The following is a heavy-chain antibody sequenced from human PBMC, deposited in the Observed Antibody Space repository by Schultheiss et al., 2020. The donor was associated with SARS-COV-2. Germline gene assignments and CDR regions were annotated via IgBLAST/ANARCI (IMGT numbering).Heavy chain of an antibody. CDR1: GFTFSDYY. D-gene: IGHD5-12*01. CDR2: ISSSSTI. Sequence: GESLKISCAASGFTFSDYYMNWVRQAPGKGLEWFSSISSSSTIYYADSVKGRFTISRDNAKNSLYLQMNSLRAEDTAVYYCARVPGYDLYFQHWGQGTLVTVSS. J-gene: IGHJ1*01. CDR3: ARVPGYDLYFQH. V-gene: IGHV3-69-1*01.